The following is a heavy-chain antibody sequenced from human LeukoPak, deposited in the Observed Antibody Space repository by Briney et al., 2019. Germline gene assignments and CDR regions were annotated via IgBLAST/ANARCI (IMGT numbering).Heavy chain of an antibody. Sequence: SVKVSCMASRGTFSSYTISWVRQAPGQGLEWMGRIIPILGIANYAQKFQGRVTITADKSTSTAYMELSSLRSEDTAVYYCARTEGGGAFDIWGQGTMVTVSS. CDR1: RGTFSSYT. CDR2: IIPILGIA. V-gene: IGHV1-69*02. CDR3: ARTEGGGAFDI. D-gene: IGHD2-15*01. J-gene: IGHJ3*02.